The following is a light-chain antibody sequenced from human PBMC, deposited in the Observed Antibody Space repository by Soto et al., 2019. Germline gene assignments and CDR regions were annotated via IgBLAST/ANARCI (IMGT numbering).Light chain of an antibody. CDR3: HQYNDWPET. CDR2: GAS. CDR1: QSVSRN. Sequence: EIVMTQSPATLSVSPGERATLSCRASQSVSRNLAWYQQTPGQAPRLLIYGASTRATGIAARFSGSGSETEFTLTISSLQSEDLAVYYCHQYNDWPETFGQGTKVEMK. V-gene: IGKV3-15*01. J-gene: IGKJ1*01.